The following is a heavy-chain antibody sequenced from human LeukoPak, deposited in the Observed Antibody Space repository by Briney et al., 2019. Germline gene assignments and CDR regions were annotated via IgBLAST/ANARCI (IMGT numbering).Heavy chain of an antibody. CDR3: ARETMVRGVILFDY. J-gene: IGHJ4*02. V-gene: IGHV1-2*02. Sequence: ASVKVSCKASGYTFTGYYTHWVRQAPGQGLEWMGWINPNSGGTNYAQKFQGRVTMTRDTSISTAYMELSRLRSDDTAVYYCARETMVRGVILFDYWGQGTLVTVSS. D-gene: IGHD3-10*01. CDR2: INPNSGGT. CDR1: GYTFTGYY.